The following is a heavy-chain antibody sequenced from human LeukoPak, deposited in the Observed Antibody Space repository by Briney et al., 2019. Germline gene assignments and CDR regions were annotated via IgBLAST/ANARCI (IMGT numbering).Heavy chain of an antibody. Sequence: ASVKVSCKASGYTFTTYGISWVRQAPGQGLEWMGCISAYNGNTNYAQKLQGRVNMTTDTSTKTAYMELRSLRSDDTAVYYCASGYCSGGSCYGLLDYWGQGTLVIVSS. CDR2: ISAYNGNT. D-gene: IGHD2-15*01. CDR3: ASGYCSGGSCYGLLDY. V-gene: IGHV1-18*01. CDR1: GYTFTTYG. J-gene: IGHJ4*02.